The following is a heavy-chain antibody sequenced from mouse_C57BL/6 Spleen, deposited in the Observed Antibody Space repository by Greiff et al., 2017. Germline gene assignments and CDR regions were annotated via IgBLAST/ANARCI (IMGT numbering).Heavy chain of an antibody. D-gene: IGHD1-1*01. CDR3: TTFGRYYYGSSYPFAY. Sequence: EVQGVESGAELVRPGASVKLSCTASGFNIKDYYMHWVKQRPEQGLEWIGRIDPEDGDTEYAPKFQGKATMTADTSSNTAYLQLSSLTSEDTAVYYCTTFGRYYYGSSYPFAYWGQGTLVTVSA. V-gene: IGHV14-1*01. J-gene: IGHJ3*01. CDR1: GFNIKDYY. CDR2: IDPEDGDT.